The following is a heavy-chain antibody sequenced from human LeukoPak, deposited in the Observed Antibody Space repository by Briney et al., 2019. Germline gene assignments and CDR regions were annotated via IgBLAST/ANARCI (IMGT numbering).Heavy chain of an antibody. V-gene: IGHV3-20*04. CDR1: GFTFDDYG. J-gene: IGHJ6*04. CDR3: AELGITMIGGV. D-gene: IGHD3-10*02. CDR2: INWNGGST. Sequence: GGSLRLSCAASGFTFDDYGMSWVRQAPGKGLEWVSGINWNGGSTGYADSVKGRFTISRDNAKNSLYLQMNSLRADDTAVYYCAELGITMIGGVWGKGTTVTISS.